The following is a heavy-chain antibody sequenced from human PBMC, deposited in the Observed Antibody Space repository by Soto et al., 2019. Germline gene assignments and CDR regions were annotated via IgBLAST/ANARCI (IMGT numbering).Heavy chain of an antibody. V-gene: IGHV4-34*01. Sequence: SETLSLTCAVYGGSFSGYYWSWIRQPPGKGLEWIGEINHSGSTNYNPSLKSRVTISVDTSKNQFSLKLSSVTAADTAVYYCARARIAAAGSYYYYYYGMDVWGQGTTVTVS. CDR3: ARARIAAAGSYYYYYYGMDV. D-gene: IGHD6-13*01. J-gene: IGHJ6*02. CDR1: GGSFSGYY. CDR2: INHSGST.